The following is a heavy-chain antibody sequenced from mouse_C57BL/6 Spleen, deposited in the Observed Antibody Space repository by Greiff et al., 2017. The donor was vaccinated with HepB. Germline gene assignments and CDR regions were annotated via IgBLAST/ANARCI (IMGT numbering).Heavy chain of an antibody. V-gene: IGHV1-63*01. CDR1: GYTFTNYW. J-gene: IGHJ4*01. CDR3: ARGHREAMDY. D-gene: IGHD2-14*01. Sequence: QVQLQQSGAELVRPGTSVKMSCKASGYTFTNYWIGWAKQRPGHGLEWIGDIYPGGGYTNYNEKFKGKATLTADKSSSTAYMQFSSLTSEDSAIYYCARGHREAMDYWGQGTSVTVSS. CDR2: IYPGGGYT.